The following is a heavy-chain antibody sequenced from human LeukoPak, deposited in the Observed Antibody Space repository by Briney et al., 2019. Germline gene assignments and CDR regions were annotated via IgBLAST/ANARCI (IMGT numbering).Heavy chain of an antibody. V-gene: IGHV1-2*02. Sequence: ASVKVSCKASGYTFTGYYMHWVRQAPGQGLEWMGWINPNSGATNNAQRFQGRVTMTRDTSISTAYMVLSRLRSDDTAEYYCARALYYDSSGYYSSSYYYFQHWGQGTLVTVSS. J-gene: IGHJ1*01. CDR3: ARALYYDSSGYYSSSYYYFQH. CDR1: GYTFTGYY. CDR2: INPNSGAT. D-gene: IGHD3-22*01.